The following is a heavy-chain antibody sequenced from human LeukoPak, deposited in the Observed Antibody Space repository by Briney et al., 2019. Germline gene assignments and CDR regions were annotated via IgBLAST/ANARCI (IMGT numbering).Heavy chain of an antibody. J-gene: IGHJ6*03. CDR3: ARADHGDYGGGYMDV. CDR1: GFTFNNYW. V-gene: IGHV3-7*01. D-gene: IGHD4-17*01. Sequence: GGSLRLSCAASGFTFNNYWMSRVRQAPGKGLEWVANIKEDGSGKYYVDSVKGRFTISRDNAKNSLYLQMNSLRAEDTAVYYCARADHGDYGGGYMDVWGKGTTVTVSS. CDR2: IKEDGSGK.